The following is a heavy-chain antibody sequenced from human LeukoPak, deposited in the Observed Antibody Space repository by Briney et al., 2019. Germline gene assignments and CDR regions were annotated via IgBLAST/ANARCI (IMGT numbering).Heavy chain of an antibody. V-gene: IGHV4-39*07. CDR1: GGSISSSSYY. CDR3: ARDTALWTFDI. D-gene: IGHD2-21*02. J-gene: IGHJ3*02. CDR2: IYYSGST. Sequence: SETLSLTCTVSGGSISSSSYYWGWIRQPPGTGLEWIGSIYYSGSTYYNPSLKSRVTISVDTSKNQFSLKMTSVTAADTAMYYCARDTALWTFDIWGQGTMVTVSS.